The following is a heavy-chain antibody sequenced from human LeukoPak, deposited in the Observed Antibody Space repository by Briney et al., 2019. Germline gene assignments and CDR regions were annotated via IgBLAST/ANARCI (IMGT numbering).Heavy chain of an antibody. V-gene: IGHV1-69*05. CDR1: GGTFSSYA. D-gene: IGHD1-26*01. Sequence: SVKVSCKASGGTFSSYAISWVRQAPGQGLEWMGRIIPIFGTANYAQKFQGRVTITTDESTSTAYMELSSMRSEDTAVYYCARDIGSSYNWFDPWGQGTLVTVSS. CDR3: ARDIGSSYNWFDP. CDR2: IIPIFGTA. J-gene: IGHJ5*02.